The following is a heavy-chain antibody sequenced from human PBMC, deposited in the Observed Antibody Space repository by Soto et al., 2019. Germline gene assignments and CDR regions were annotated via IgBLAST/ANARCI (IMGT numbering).Heavy chain of an antibody. CDR3: AKVASYYYDSSGSMPFDY. Sequence: VGSLRFSCAASGFTFSSYAMSWVRQAPGKGLEWVSAISGSGGSTYYADSVKGRFTISRDNSKNTLYLQMSSLRAEDTAVYYCAKVASYYYDSSGSMPFDYWGQGTLVTVSS. CDR1: GFTFSSYA. D-gene: IGHD3-22*01. J-gene: IGHJ4*02. V-gene: IGHV3-23*01. CDR2: ISGSGGST.